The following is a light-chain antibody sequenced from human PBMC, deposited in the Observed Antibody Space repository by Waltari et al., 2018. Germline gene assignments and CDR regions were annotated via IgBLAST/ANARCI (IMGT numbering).Light chain of an antibody. J-gene: IGKJ5*01. CDR1: QGISDN. CDR3: QQYNRWPPIT. Sequence: EIVMTQSPATLCVSPGERATLSCRASQGISDNLAWYQQKPGQAPRLLIYGAFTRATGIPARFTGSGSGTEFTLTISSLQSEDSAVYYCQQYNRWPPITFGQGTRLEIK. V-gene: IGKV3-15*01. CDR2: GAF.